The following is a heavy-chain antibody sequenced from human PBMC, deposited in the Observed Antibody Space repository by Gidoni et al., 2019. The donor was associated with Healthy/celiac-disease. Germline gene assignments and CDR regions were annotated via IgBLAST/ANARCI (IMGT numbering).Heavy chain of an antibody. V-gene: IGHV3-9*01. Sequence: EVHLVESVGGLVQPGRSLRHSCAASAFPFDDYAMHWVRQAAGKGLEWVSGISWNSGSIGYADSGKGRFTISRDNAKNSLYLQMNSLRAEDTALYYCAKAYDSSGYYPGDYWGQGTLVTVSS. D-gene: IGHD3-22*01. CDR3: AKAYDSSGYYPGDY. J-gene: IGHJ4*02. CDR1: AFPFDDYA. CDR2: ISWNSGSI.